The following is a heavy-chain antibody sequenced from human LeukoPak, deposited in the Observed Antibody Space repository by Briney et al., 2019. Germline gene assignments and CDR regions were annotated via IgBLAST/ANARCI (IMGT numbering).Heavy chain of an antibody. CDR1: GGSISSSSYY. CDR3: ARQFGSSGSYFVQAVGY. Sequence: SETLSLTCTVSGGSISSSSYYWGWIRQPPGKGLEWIGSIYYSGSTYYNPSLKSRVTISVDTSKNQFSLKLSSVTAADTAVYYCARQFGSSGSYFVQAVGYWGQGTLVTVSS. J-gene: IGHJ4*02. V-gene: IGHV4-39*07. D-gene: IGHD1-26*01. CDR2: IYYSGST.